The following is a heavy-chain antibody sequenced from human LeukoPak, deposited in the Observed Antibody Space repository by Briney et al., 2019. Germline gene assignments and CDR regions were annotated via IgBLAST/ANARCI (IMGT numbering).Heavy chain of an antibody. J-gene: IGHJ4*02. Sequence: GGSLRLSCAAPGFTFSSYAMSWVRQAPGKGLEWFSAISGSGGSTYYADSVKGRFTISRDNSKNTLYLQMNSQRAEDTAVYYCAKDRGFRLLSDYWGQGTLVTVSS. V-gene: IGHV3-23*01. CDR3: AKDRGFRLLSDY. D-gene: IGHD2-2*01. CDR1: GFTFSSYA. CDR2: ISGSGGST.